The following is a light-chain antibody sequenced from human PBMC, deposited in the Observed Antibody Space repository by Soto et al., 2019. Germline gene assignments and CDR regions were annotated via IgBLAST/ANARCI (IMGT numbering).Light chain of an antibody. J-gene: IGLJ1*01. CDR1: SSDVGGYNY. V-gene: IGLV2-14*04. Sequence: SSARRQALRITKPRTSSDVGGYNYVSWYQQHPGKAPKLMIYDVSNRPSGVSNRFSGSKSGNTASLTISGLQAEDEADYYCSSYTSSSTYYVFGTGTKVTVL. CDR2: DVS. CDR3: SSYTSSSTYYV.